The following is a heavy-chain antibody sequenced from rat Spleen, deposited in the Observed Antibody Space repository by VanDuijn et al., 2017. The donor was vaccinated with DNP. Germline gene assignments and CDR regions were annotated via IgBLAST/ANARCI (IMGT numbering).Heavy chain of an antibody. CDR3: TRLSLLWVCDY. D-gene: IGHD1-7*01. CDR2: ITNTGDST. CDR1: GFTFSSYW. J-gene: IGHJ2*01. V-gene: IGHV5-31*01. Sequence: EVQLVESGGGPVQPGRSLKLSCVASGFTFSSYWMYWFRQAPGKGLEWVASITNTGDSTYYRDSVKGRFTISRDNAKSTLYLQMDSLRSEDTATYYCTRLSLLWVCDYWGQGVMVTVSS.